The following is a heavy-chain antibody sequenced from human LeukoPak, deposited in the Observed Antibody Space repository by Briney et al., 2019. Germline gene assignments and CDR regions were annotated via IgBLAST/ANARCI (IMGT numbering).Heavy chain of an antibody. CDR1: GGSISSYY. D-gene: IGHD2-2*01. CDR3: ARNSHQGYCSSTSCYQNWFDP. CDR2: IYTSGST. V-gene: IGHV4-4*07. Sequence: PSETLSLTCTVSGGSISSYYWSWIRQPAGKGLEWIGRIYTSGSTNYNPSLKSRVTMSVDTSKNQLSLKLSSATAADTAVYYCARNSHQGYCSSTSCYQNWFDPWGQGTLVTVSS. J-gene: IGHJ5*02.